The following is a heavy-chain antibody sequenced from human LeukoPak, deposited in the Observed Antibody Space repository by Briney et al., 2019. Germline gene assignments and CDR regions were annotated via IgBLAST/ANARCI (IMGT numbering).Heavy chain of an antibody. CDR2: IGRRAYGGAA. CDR3: SRNGLVDFDY. V-gene: IGHV3-49*04. Sequence: PGQSLRLSCTTSGFAFDGFAMSWVRQPAGKGLEWVGFIGRRAYGGAAEYAASVKGRFIISRDDSKGIAYLQMNSLKTEDTAVYYCSRNGLVDFDYWGQGSRVIVSP. CDR1: GFAFDGFA. J-gene: IGHJ4*02.